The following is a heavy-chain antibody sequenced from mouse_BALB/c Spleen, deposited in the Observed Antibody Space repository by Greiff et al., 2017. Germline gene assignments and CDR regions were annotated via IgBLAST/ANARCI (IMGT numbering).Heavy chain of an antibody. J-gene: IGHJ2*01. CDR1: GYTFTSYY. Sequence: VQLQQSGAELVKPGASVKLSCKASGYTFTSYYMYWVKQRPGQGLEWIGEINPSNGGTNFNEKFKGKATLTADKSSSTAYMQLSSLTSEDSAVYFCARRGGIYYYGSSYGYFDYWGQGTTLTVSS. CDR3: ARRGGIYYYGSSYGYFDY. CDR2: INPSNGGT. D-gene: IGHD1-1*01. V-gene: IGHV1-53*01.